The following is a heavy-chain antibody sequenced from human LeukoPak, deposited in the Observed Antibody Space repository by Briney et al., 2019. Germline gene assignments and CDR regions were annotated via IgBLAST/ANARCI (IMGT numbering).Heavy chain of an antibody. J-gene: IGHJ4*02. CDR2: ISSSSSYI. Sequence: PGGSLRLSCAASGFTFSSYSMNWVRQAPGKGLEWVSSISSSSSYIYYADSVKGRFTISRDNAKNSLYLQMNSQRAEDTAVYYCARGWSSGWYGYFDYWGQGTLVTVSS. CDR3: ARGWSSGWYGYFDY. CDR1: GFTFSSYS. D-gene: IGHD6-19*01. V-gene: IGHV3-21*01.